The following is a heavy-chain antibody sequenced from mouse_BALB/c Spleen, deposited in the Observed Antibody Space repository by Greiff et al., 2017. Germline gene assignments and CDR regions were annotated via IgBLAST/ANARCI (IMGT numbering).Heavy chain of an antibody. D-gene: IGHD2-13*01. CDR3: ARLRDGDYRFYAMDY. V-gene: IGHV5-17*02. CDR2: ISSGSSTI. CDR1: GFTFSSFG. J-gene: IGHJ4*01. Sequence: EVKLVESGGGLVQPGGSRKLSCAASGFTFSSFGMHWVRQAPEKGLEWVAYISSGSSTIYYADTVKGRFTISRDNPKNTLFLQMTSLRSEDTAMYYCARLRDGDYRFYAMDYWGQGTSVTVSS.